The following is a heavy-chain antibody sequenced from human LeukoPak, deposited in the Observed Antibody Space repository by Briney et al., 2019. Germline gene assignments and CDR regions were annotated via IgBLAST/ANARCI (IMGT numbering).Heavy chain of an antibody. CDR2: IYYSRST. J-gene: IGHJ5*02. CDR1: GGSISSYF. Sequence: SETLSLTCTVSGGSISSYFWSWIRQPPGKGLEWIGYIYYSRSTTYNSSLKSRVTISVDTSKNQFSLKLSSVTAAYTAVYYCARTGDSGWYRWFDPWGQGTLVTVSS. CDR3: ARTGDSGWYRWFDP. D-gene: IGHD6-19*01. V-gene: IGHV4-59*01.